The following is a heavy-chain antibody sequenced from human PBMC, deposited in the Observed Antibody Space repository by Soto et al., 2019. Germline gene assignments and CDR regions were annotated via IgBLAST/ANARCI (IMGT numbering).Heavy chain of an antibody. CDR1: GLTFSSYA. CDR3: AKLFRGVLLKPEVD. Sequence: EVQLLESGGDLVQPGGSLRLSCAAAGLTFSSYAMSWVRQAPGKGLEWVSVISGSGGYTDYADSVNGRFTISRDNSKNTLYLQMNSLRAEATALYYCAKLFRGVLLKPEVDWGQGTLVTVSS. D-gene: IGHD3-10*01. V-gene: IGHV3-23*01. J-gene: IGHJ4*02. CDR2: ISGSGGYT.